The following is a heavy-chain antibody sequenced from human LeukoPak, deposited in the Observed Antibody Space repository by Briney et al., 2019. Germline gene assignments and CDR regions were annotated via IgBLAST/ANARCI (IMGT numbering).Heavy chain of an antibody. Sequence: GASVKVSCKASGYTFTSYYMHWVRQAPGQGLEWMGIINPSGGSTSYAQKFQGRVTMTRDTSTSTVYMELSSLRSEDTAVYYCARESGYSSSWYVPWFDPWGQGTLVTVPS. CDR1: GYTFTSYY. J-gene: IGHJ5*02. V-gene: IGHV1-46*01. CDR2: INPSGGST. CDR3: ARESGYSSSWYVPWFDP. D-gene: IGHD6-13*01.